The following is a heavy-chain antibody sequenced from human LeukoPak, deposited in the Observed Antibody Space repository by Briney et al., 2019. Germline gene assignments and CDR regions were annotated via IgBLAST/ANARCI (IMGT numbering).Heavy chain of an antibody. CDR2: IYGSGTI. V-gene: IGHV4-4*07. CDR3: ARPVLRYFDAPFDY. D-gene: IGHD3-9*01. Sequence: SETLSLTCTVSGGSISRSYWSWMRQPAGKGPEWIGRIYGSGTITYNPSLESRVTMSVDTSKNQFSLKLSSVTAADTAVYYCARPVLRYFDAPFDYWGQGTLVTVSS. CDR1: GGSISRSY. J-gene: IGHJ4*02.